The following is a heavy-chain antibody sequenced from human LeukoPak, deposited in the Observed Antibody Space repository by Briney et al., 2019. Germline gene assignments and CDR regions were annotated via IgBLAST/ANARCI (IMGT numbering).Heavy chain of an antibody. CDR1: GYTFTGYY. J-gene: IGHJ6*03. CDR2: INPNSGGT. D-gene: IGHD5-12*01. CDR3: ARDVNIVATITPRLYYYMDV. Sequence: ASVKVSCKASGYTFTGYYMHWVRQAPGQGLEWMGWINPNSGGTNYAQKFQGRVTMTRDTSISTAYMELSRLRSDDTAVYYCARDVNIVATITPRLYYYMDVWGKGTTVTVSS. V-gene: IGHV1-2*02.